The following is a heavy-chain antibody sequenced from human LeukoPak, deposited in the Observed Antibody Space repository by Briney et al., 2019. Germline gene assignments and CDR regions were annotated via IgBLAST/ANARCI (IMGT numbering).Heavy chain of an antibody. D-gene: IGHD3-22*01. V-gene: IGHV3-64*01. CDR1: GFTFSCYA. Sequence: GGFLRLSCAASGFTFSCYAMHWVRQAPGKGLEYVSATSSYGGSPHYANSVKGGFTISRHNSKNTLYLQMGRLRADDMAVYYCARDRGYYDSSGYYSPGTLRAGGGGNDYWGQGTLVTVSS. CDR2: TSSYGGSP. J-gene: IGHJ4*02. CDR3: ARDRGYYDSSGYYSPGTLRAGGGGNDY.